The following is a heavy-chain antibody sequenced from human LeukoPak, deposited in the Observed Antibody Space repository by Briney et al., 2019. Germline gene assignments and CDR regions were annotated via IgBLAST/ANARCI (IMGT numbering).Heavy chain of an antibody. CDR2: IIPIFGTA. J-gene: IGHJ4*02. CDR3: ARGLRRGPYQLY. D-gene: IGHD3-3*01. CDR1: GGTFSSYA. Sequence: SVKVSCKASGGTFSSYAISWVRQAPGQGLEWMGGIIPIFGTANYAQKFQGRVTITTDESTSTAYMELSSLRSEDTAVYYCARGLRRGPYQLYWGQGTLVTVSS. V-gene: IGHV1-69*05.